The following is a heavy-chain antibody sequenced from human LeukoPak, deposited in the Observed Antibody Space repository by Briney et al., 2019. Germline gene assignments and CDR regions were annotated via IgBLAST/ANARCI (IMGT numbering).Heavy chain of an antibody. J-gene: IGHJ4*02. CDR1: TGSINSYF. CDR2: IYTTGTT. D-gene: IGHD1-26*01. V-gene: IGHV4-4*07. CDR3: GRQGYTASYYFLDY. Sequence: SETLSLTCSVSTGSINSYFWGWVRQPAGKGLGWIGRIYTTGTTNYSPSLKSRLSMSVDTSKNQFSLRLTSVTAADTAVYYCGRQGYTASYYFLDYWSQGALVTVSS.